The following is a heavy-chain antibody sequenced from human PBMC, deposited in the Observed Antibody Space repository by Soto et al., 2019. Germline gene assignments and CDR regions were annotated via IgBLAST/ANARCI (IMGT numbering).Heavy chain of an antibody. Sequence: PGGSLRLSCTASGFTFSSYSMNWVRRAPGKGLEWVSYISSGSYNIYYADSVKGRFTISRDNAKDSLYLQMSSLRDDDTAVYYCARGPSAAAPLSDWYFDLWGRGTLVTVS. CDR2: ISSGSYNI. CDR3: ARGPSAAAPLSDWYFDL. D-gene: IGHD2-2*01. CDR1: GFTFSSYS. J-gene: IGHJ2*01. V-gene: IGHV3-48*02.